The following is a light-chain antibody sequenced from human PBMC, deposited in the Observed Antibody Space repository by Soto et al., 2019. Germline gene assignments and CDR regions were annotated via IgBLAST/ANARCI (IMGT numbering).Light chain of an antibody. Sequence: DIPLTQSPSFLSASVGDRVTITCRASQGIASYLAWYQQKPGKAPKLLIYAASTLQSGVPSRFIGSRSRTEFTLTIRSLQPEDFAAYYCQQLNSYPRTFGQGTKGEIK. V-gene: IGKV1-9*01. CDR1: QGIASY. CDR2: AAS. CDR3: QQLNSYPRT. J-gene: IGKJ1*01.